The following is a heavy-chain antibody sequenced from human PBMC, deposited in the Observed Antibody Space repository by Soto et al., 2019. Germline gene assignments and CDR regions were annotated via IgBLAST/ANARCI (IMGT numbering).Heavy chain of an antibody. D-gene: IGHD3-10*01. V-gene: IGHV3-7*01. Sequence: GGSLRLSCEVSGFTFSGYRMTWVRQAPGKGLEWLANIRQDGLEKHYEDSVKGRFTISRDNAKNSLYLEMSSLRVEDTAVYYCARGFASPGGYYFDYWGLGTPVTVSS. J-gene: IGHJ4*02. CDR3: ARGFASPGGYYFDY. CDR2: IRQDGLEK. CDR1: GFTFSGYR.